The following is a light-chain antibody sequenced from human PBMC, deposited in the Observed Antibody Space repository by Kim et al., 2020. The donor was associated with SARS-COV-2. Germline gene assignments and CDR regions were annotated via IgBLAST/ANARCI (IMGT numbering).Light chain of an antibody. CDR3: NPRDSSCNHVV. Sequence: SSELTQDPAVSVALGQTVRITCQGDSLRSYYASWYQQKPGQAPVLVIYGKNNRPSGIPDRFSGSSSGNTASLTITGAQAEDEADYYCNPRDSSCNHVVFG. V-gene: IGLV3-19*01. CDR1: SLRSYY. CDR2: GKN. J-gene: IGLJ2*01.